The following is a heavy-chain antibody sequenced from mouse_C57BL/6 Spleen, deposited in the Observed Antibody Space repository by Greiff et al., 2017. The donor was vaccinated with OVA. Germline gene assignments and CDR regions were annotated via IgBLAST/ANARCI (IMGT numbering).Heavy chain of an antibody. CDR2: IYPGDGVT. V-gene: IGHV1-82*01. CDR3: ARAVITTVVAGERFCYAMDD. J-gene: IGHJ4*01. D-gene: IGHD1-1*01. CDR1: GYAFTSSW. Sequence: VQLQQSGPELVKPGASVKISCKASGYAFTSSWMNWVKQRPGKGLEWIGRIYPGDGVTNYNGKFKGKATLTADNSSSTAYMQLSSLTSEDSAVYFCARAVITTVVAGERFCYAMDDWGQGTSVTVAS.